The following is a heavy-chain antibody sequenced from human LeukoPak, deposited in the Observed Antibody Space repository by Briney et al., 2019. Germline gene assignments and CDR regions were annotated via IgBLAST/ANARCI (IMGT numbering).Heavy chain of an antibody. J-gene: IGHJ4*02. CDR2: IYPGDSDT. CDR1: GYSFTSYW. Sequence: GESLKISCKGSGYSFTSYWIAWVRQMPGKGLEWMGIIYPGDSDTRYSPSFQGQVTISADKSISTAYLQWGSLKASDTATYCCARCHSSTSCYFDYWGQGTLVTVSS. D-gene: IGHD2-2*01. CDR3: ARCHSSTSCYFDY. V-gene: IGHV5-51*01.